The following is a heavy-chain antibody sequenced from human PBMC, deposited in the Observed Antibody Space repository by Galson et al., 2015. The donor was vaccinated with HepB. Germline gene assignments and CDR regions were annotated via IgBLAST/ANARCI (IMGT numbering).Heavy chain of an antibody. CDR2: VWYDETTE. V-gene: IGHV3-33*01. Sequence: SLRLSCAASGFIFSAHGMHWVRQAPGKGLEWVSVVWYDETTEYYADSVRGRFTISRDNSENTVYLQLDNLRAEDSAIYHCARAEGRVGATHMDYWGQGTLVTVSS. D-gene: IGHD1-26*01. J-gene: IGHJ4*02. CDR3: ARAEGRVGATHMDY. CDR1: GFIFSAHG.